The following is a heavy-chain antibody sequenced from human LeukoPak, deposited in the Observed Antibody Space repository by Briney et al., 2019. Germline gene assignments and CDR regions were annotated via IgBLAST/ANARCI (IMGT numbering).Heavy chain of an antibody. V-gene: IGHV1-2*02. Sequence: ASVKVSCKASGYTFSGRYIHWVRQAPGQGLEWMGWINPNSGATDYAQKFQGRAAMTRDTSISTAYMELSRLGSDDTAIYYCARVGSGYYDTSGYAYWGQGTLVTVSS. CDR2: INPNSGAT. J-gene: IGHJ4*02. CDR1: GYTFSGRY. D-gene: IGHD3-22*01. CDR3: ARVGSGYYDTSGYAY.